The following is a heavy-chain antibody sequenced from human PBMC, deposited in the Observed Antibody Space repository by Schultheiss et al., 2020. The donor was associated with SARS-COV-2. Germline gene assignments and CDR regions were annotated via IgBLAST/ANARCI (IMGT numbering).Heavy chain of an antibody. CDR2: ISGSGGST. J-gene: IGHJ4*02. CDR1: GFTFSSYA. CDR3: AREIKEGYYYDSSGYSDY. Sequence: GGSLRLSCAASGFTFSSYAMSWVRQVPGKGLEWVSTISGSGGSTYYADSVKGRFTISRDNAKNSLYLQMNSLRAEDTAVYYCAREIKEGYYYDSSGYSDYWGQGTLVTVSS. D-gene: IGHD3-22*01. V-gene: IGHV3-23*01.